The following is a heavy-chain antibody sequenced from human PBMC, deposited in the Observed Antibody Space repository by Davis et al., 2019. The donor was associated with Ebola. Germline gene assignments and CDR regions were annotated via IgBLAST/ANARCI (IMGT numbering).Heavy chain of an antibody. D-gene: IGHD1-20*01. CDR3: ARDRDITGTTGDGYYYYYGMDV. CDR1: GGTFSSYA. J-gene: IGHJ6*02. Sequence: SVKVSCKASGGTFSSYAISWVRQAPGQGLEWMGRIIPILGIANYAQKFQGRVTITADKSTSTAYMELSSLRSEDTAVYYCARDRDITGTTGDGYYYYYGMDVWGQGTTVTVSS. V-gene: IGHV1-69*04. CDR2: IIPILGIA.